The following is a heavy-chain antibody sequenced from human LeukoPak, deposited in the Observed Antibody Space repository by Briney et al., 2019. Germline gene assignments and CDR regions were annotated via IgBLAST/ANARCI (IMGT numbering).Heavy chain of an antibody. Sequence: PGGSLRLSCAASGFTFDDYAMHWVRQAPGKGLEWVSGISWNSGSIGYADSVKGRFTISRDNAKNSLYLQMNSLRAEDMALYYCAKGWEQQLYEAFDIWGQGTMVTVSS. J-gene: IGHJ3*02. V-gene: IGHV3-9*03. CDR3: AKGWEQQLYEAFDI. CDR2: ISWNSGSI. D-gene: IGHD6-13*01. CDR1: GFTFDDYA.